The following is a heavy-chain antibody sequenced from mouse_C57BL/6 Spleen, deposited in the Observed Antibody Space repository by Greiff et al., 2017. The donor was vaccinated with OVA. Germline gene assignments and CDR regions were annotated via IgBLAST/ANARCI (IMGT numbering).Heavy chain of an antibody. CDR1: GFNIKDDY. D-gene: IGHD2-4*01. CDR3: TTTVYDYNQAWVAY. CDR2: IDPENGDT. V-gene: IGHV14-4*01. J-gene: IGHJ3*01. Sequence: VQLQQSGAELVRPGASVKLSCTASGFNIKDDYMHWVKQRPEQGLEWIGWIDPENGDTEYASKFQGKATITADTSSNTAYLQLSSLTSEDTAVYYCTTTVYDYNQAWVAYWGQGTLVTVSA.